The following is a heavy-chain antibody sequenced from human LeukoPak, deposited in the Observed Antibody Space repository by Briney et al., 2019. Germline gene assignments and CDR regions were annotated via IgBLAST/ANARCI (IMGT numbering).Heavy chain of an antibody. CDR1: GFTFSSYS. D-gene: IGHD3-3*01. CDR3: ARDQVTRDDRFLEWLSHAFDI. V-gene: IGHV3-21*01. CDR2: ISSSSSYI. Sequence: PGGSLRLSCAASGFTFSSYSMNWVRQAPGKGLEWVSSISSSSSYIYYADSVKGRFTISRDNAKNSLYLQMNSLRAEDTAVYYCARDQVTRDDRFLEWLSHAFDIWGQGTMVTVSS. J-gene: IGHJ3*02.